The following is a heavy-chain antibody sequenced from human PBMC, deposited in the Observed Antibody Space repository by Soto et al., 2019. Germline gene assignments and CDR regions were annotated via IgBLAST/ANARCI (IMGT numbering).Heavy chain of an antibody. D-gene: IGHD2-21*02. CDR1: GGSISSGEYY. J-gene: IGHJ6*02. CDR3: ARDLWGYCGTDCYPLDV. V-gene: IGHV4-61*08. Sequence: TSETLSLTCTVSGGSISSGEYYWSWIRQPPGKGLEWIGYMYNTGRTVYNPSFKSRVTISVDTSKNQFSLQLDSVTAADTAVYYCARDLWGYCGTDCYPLDVWGQGTTVTVSS. CDR2: MYNTGRT.